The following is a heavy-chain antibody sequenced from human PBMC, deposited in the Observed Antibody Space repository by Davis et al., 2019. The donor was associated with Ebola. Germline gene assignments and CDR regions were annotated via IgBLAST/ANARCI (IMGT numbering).Heavy chain of an antibody. D-gene: IGHD3-16*01. CDR1: GDSITSGDYY. CDR2: IFYSGIT. Sequence: MPSETLSLTCTVSGDSITSGDYYWIWLRQPPGNGLESIGHIFYSGITYYNPSLKSRVTISVDTSKQQFSLKLSSVTASDTAVYYCTRNKPVFGFWFDPWGQGTLVTVSS. CDR3: TRNKPVFGFWFDP. J-gene: IGHJ5*02. V-gene: IGHV4-30-4*01.